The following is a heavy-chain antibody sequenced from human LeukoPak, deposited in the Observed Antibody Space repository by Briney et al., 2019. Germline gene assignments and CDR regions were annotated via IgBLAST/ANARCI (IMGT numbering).Heavy chain of an antibody. CDR3: AKDTLYYYGSGSSPFDY. J-gene: IGHJ4*02. V-gene: IGHV3-11*01. CDR2: IGSTI. CDR1: GFSFSDYY. D-gene: IGHD3-10*01. Sequence: PGGSLRLSCVASGFSFSDYYMSWIRQAPGKGLEWVSYIGSTIYYADSVKGRFTISRDNAKNSLYLQMNSLRAEDTALYYCAKDTLYYYGSGSSPFDYWGQGTLVTVSS.